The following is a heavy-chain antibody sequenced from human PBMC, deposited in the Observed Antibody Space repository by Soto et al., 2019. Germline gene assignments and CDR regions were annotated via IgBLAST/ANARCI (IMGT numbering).Heavy chain of an antibody. J-gene: IGHJ4*02. CDR2: ISSGSTYI. CDR3: VRDLRYCTGASCYPNFDC. Sequence: GGSLRRSCADSGFTCSNYRMNWVRQAPGKGLEWVSSISSGSTYIYYADSLKGRFTISRDNAENSLYLQMNSLRVEDTAVYYCVRDLRYCTGASCYPNFDCWGQGTRVTV. V-gene: IGHV3-21*01. D-gene: IGHD2-15*01. CDR1: GFTCSNYR.